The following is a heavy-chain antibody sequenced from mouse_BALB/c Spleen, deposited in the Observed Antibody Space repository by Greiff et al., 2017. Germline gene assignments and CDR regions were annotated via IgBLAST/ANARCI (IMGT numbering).Heavy chain of an antibody. D-gene: IGHD2-2*01. CDR1: GYTFTSYT. J-gene: IGHJ4*01. CDR3: ARGGAWGYDDYYAMDY. V-gene: IGHV1-4*01. Sequence: QVQLQQSGAELARPGASVKMSCKASGYTFTSYTMHWVKQRPGQGLEWIGYINPSSGYTNYNQKFKDKATLTADKSSSTAYMQLSSLTSEDSAVYYCARGGAWGYDDYYAMDYWGQGTSVTVSS. CDR2: INPSSGYT.